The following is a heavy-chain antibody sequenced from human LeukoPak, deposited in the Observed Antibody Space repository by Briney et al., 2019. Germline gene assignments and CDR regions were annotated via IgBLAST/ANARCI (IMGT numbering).Heavy chain of an antibody. Sequence: PGRSLRLSCAASGFTFSSYGMHWVRQAPGKGLEWVAVIWYDGSNKYYADSVKGRFTISRDNSKNTLYLQMNSLRAEDTAIYYCARDVSGRFDYWGQGTLVTASS. V-gene: IGHV3-33*01. CDR2: IWYDGSNK. J-gene: IGHJ4*02. CDR1: GFTFSSYG. CDR3: ARDVSGRFDY. D-gene: IGHD2-15*01.